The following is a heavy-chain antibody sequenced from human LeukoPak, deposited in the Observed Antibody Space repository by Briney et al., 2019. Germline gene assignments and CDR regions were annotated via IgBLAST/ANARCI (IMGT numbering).Heavy chain of an antibody. J-gene: IGHJ6*03. V-gene: IGHV4-34*01. D-gene: IGHD4-17*01. CDR3: ARRAVTTGPYYYYHYMDV. Sequence: SETLSLTCAVYGGSFSGYYWSWLRQPPGKGLEWIGSIYYSGRNYYNPSLKSRVTISVDTSKNQFSLKLSSVTAADTAVYYCARRAVTTGPYYYYHYMDVWGKGTTVTISS. CDR2: IYYSGRN. CDR1: GGSFSGYY.